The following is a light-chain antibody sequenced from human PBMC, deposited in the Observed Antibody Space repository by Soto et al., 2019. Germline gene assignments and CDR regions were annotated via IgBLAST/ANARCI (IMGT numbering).Light chain of an antibody. Sequence: QSVLTQSSSASASLGSSVKLTCTLSSGHSRYSIAWHQQQPGKAPRYLMKLEGSGSYDKGSGVPDRFSGSSSGADRYLTISNLQSEDEADYYCETWDSNTRVFGGGTQLTVL. CDR3: ETWDSNTRV. CDR2: LEGSGSY. V-gene: IGLV4-60*03. CDR1: SGHSRYS. J-gene: IGLJ2*01.